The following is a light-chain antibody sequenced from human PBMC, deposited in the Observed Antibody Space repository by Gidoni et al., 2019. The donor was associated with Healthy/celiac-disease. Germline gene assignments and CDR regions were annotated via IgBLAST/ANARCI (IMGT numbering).Light chain of an antibody. V-gene: IGLV1-47*01. CDR2: RNN. CDR3: AAWDDSLSGWV. J-gene: IGLJ3*02. Sequence: QSVLTQPPSASGTPGQRVTITCSGSRTNIGSNYVYWYQQLPGTAPKHLIYRNNQRPSGVPDRFSGSKSGTSASLAISGLRSEDEADYYCAAWDDSLSGWVFGGGTKLTVL. CDR1: RTNIGSNY.